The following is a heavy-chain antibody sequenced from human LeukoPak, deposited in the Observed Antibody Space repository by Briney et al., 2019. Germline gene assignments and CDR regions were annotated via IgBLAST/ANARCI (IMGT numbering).Heavy chain of an antibody. CDR3: TTGVDYYGSGSYYKGVYYYYYMDV. CDR2: IKSKTDGGTT. D-gene: IGHD3-10*01. V-gene: IGHV3-15*01. CDR1: GFTFSNAW. Sequence: GGSLRLSCAASGFTFSNAWMSWVRQAPGKGLEWVGRIKSKTDGGTTDYAAPVKGRFTISRDDSKNTLYLQMNSLKTEDTAVYYCTTGVDYYGSGSYYKGVYYYYYMDVWGKGTTVTISS. J-gene: IGHJ6*03.